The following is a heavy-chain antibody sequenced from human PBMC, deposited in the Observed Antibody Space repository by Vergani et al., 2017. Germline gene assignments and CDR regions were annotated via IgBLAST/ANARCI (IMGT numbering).Heavy chain of an antibody. V-gene: IGHV3-30*03. CDR2: ISYDGTQK. CDR3: ATKSCGTPGCQIGYFRE. D-gene: IGHD1-1*01. CDR1: GFTLSTHG. Sequence: QLHLVESGGGVVQPGNSLKISCAASGFTLSTHGIHWVRQAPSKGLEWVAVISYDGTQKYYADSVKGRFTISRDNSKSTLYLQMNSLRTEDTAVYYCATKSCGTPGCQIGYFREWGQGTLVTVSS. J-gene: IGHJ1*01.